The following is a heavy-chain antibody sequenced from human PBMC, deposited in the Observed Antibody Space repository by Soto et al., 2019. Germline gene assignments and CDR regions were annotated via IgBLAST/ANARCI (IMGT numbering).Heavy chain of an antibody. CDR1: GGFVISGSYY. CDR2: MSHSGGT. Sequence: QVQLQQWGAGLLKPSVTLSLTCAVYGGFVISGSYYWSWIRQPPGKGLDWIGEMSHSGGTHFNPSLKRRVAISVDASKNPFSRKMSSVTGADMAVYYCARVERGTATTVVDAFDFWGPATMVTVSS. CDR3: ARVERGTATTVVDAFDF. V-gene: IGHV4-34*01. D-gene: IGHD2-21*02. J-gene: IGHJ3*01.